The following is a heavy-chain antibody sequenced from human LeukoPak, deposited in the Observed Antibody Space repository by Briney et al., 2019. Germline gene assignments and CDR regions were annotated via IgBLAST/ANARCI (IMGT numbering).Heavy chain of an antibody. D-gene: IGHD1-26*01. CDR3: ARGSGSYYSWYFDL. Sequence: SETLSLTCTVSGYSISSGYYWGWIRQPPGKGLEWIGSIYHSGSTYYNPSLKSRVTISVDTSKNQFSLKLSSVTAADTAVYYCARGSGSYYSWYFDLWGRGTLVTVSS. CDR2: IYHSGST. J-gene: IGHJ2*01. V-gene: IGHV4-38-2*02. CDR1: GYSISSGYY.